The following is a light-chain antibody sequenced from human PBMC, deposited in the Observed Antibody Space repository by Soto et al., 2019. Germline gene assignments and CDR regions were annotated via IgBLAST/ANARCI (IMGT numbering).Light chain of an antibody. Sequence: QSVLTQPASVSGSPGQSITISCTGTSSDVGTYDLVSWYQQHPGKAPKLMIHEVSKRPSGVPDRFSGSKSGNTASLTVSGLQAEDEADYYCSSYAGGNIPYVFGTGTKLTVL. J-gene: IGLJ1*01. CDR2: EVS. CDR3: SSYAGGNIPYV. CDR1: SSDVGTYDL. V-gene: IGLV2-14*02.